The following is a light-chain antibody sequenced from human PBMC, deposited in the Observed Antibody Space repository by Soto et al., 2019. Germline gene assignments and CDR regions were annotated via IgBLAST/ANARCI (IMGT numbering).Light chain of an antibody. CDR1: SSDVGSYNL. V-gene: IGLV2-23*02. CDR2: EVF. CDR3: CSYAGRATYV. J-gene: IGLJ1*01. Sequence: QSVLTQPASVSGSTGQSITISCTGTSSDVGSYNLVSWYQQYPGKAPKLIIFEVFKRPSGVSHRVSGSKSGNTASLTISGLQADDEANYYCCSYAGRATYVFGGGTKVTVL.